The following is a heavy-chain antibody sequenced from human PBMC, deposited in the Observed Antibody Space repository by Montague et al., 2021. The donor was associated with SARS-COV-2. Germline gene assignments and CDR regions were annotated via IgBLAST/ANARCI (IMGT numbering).Heavy chain of an antibody. D-gene: IGHD4-11*01. CDR1: GGSISSSSYY. V-gene: IGHV4-39*07. J-gene: IGHJ4*02. CDR2: ISYTGST. CDR3: ARSGDPGTTVTYLY. Sequence: SETLSLICTVSGGSISSSSYYWGWIRQPPGKGLEWIGSISYTGSTYHNPSLKSRVTMSVDTSKNQFSLKLNSVTAADTAVYYCARSGDPGTTVTYLYWGQGTLVTVSS.